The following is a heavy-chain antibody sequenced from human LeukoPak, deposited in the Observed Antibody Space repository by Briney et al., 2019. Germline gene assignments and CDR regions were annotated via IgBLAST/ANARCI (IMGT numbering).Heavy chain of an antibody. CDR2: IYYSGST. J-gene: IGHJ5*02. V-gene: IGHV4-39*02. CDR3: ARDAAGYDILTGYGFDP. CDR1: GGSISSSSYY. D-gene: IGHD3-9*01. Sequence: PSETLSLTCTVSGGSISSSSYYWGWIRQPPGKGLEWIGSIYYSGSTYYNPSLKSRVTISVDTSKNQSSLKLSSVTAADTAVYYCARDAAGYDILTGYGFDPWGQGTLVTVSS.